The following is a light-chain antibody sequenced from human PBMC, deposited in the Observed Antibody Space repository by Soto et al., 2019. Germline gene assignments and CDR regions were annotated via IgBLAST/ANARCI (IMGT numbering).Light chain of an antibody. CDR2: DAS. J-gene: IGKJ4*01. CDR3: QQRDSWPLT. Sequence: DIVLTQSPATLSLSPGEGATISCRASHTISNYLAWYQQKPGQAPRLLIYDASYRAPGVPARFSGSGSGTDFTLTISSLEPEDFAVYYCQQRDSWPLTFGGGTKVEIK. CDR1: HTISNY. V-gene: IGKV3-11*01.